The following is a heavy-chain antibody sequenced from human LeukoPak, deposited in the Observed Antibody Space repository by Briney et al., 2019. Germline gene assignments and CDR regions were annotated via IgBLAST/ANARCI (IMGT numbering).Heavy chain of an antibody. CDR3: VREIIRLGQDDYFDY. CDR2: ISSSSSYI. D-gene: IGHD3-3*02. J-gene: IGHJ4*02. CDR1: GFTFSSYS. Sequence: KSGGSLRLSCAASGFTFSSYSMNWVRQAPGKGLEWVSSISSSSSYIYYADSVKGRFTISRDNAKNSLSLQMNSLRAEDTAVYYCVREIIRLGQDDYFDYWGQGTLVTVPS. V-gene: IGHV3-21*01.